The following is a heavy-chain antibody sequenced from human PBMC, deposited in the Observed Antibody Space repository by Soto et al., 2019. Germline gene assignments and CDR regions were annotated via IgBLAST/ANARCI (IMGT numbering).Heavy chain of an antibody. D-gene: IGHD2-8*01. CDR3: ASGTNGAFFVY. CDR1: GFTFSDYY. Sequence: QVHLVESGGGLVKPGGSLRLSCAASGFTFSDYYMSWIRQAPGKGLEWVSYISSRSSTIFYADSVKGRFTISRDNVKNSLYLHMNSLRAEDTAVYYCASGTNGAFFVYWGPGILVSVSS. V-gene: IGHV3-11*01. CDR2: ISSRSSTI. J-gene: IGHJ4*02.